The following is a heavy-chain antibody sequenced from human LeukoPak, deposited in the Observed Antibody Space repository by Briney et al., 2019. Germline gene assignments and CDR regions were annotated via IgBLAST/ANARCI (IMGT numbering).Heavy chain of an antibody. D-gene: IGHD3-10*01. J-gene: IGHJ4*02. CDR1: GGSVNSTSYY. Sequence: PSETLSLTCTVSGGSVNSTSYYWGWIRQAPGKGLDWIGSVYYSGSTYYNLSLKSRVTLSVDRSRNQFSLKLTSVTAADTALYYCARHYYGSGSYSDYWGQGTLVTVRS. CDR2: VYYSGST. V-gene: IGHV4-39*01. CDR3: ARHYYGSGSYSDY.